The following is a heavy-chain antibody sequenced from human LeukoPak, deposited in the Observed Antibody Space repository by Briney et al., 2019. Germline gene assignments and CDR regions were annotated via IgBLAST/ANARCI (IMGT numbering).Heavy chain of an antibody. CDR2: IKSNTDGGAT. CDR1: GFTFSVAW. Sequence: GGSLRLSCAASGFTFSVAWMNWVRQAPGKGLEWVGRIKSNTDGGATDYAAPVKDIFTISRNDSEKTLYLQMNSLKTEDTAVYYCITEPPGVVFWGQGTLVTVSS. D-gene: IGHD7-27*01. V-gene: IGHV3-15*01. CDR3: ITEPPGVVF. J-gene: IGHJ4*02.